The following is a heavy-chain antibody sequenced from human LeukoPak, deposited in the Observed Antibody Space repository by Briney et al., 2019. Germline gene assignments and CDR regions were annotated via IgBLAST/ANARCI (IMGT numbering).Heavy chain of an antibody. CDR2: IYSGGST. D-gene: IGHD6-13*01. Sequence: GGSLRLSCAASEFSVGSNYMTWVRQAPGKGLGWVSLIYSGGSTYYADSVKGRFTISRDNSKNTLYLQMNSLRAEDTAVYYCAKDGLYSSSWYVDYWGQGTLVTVPS. CDR3: AKDGLYSSSWYVDY. J-gene: IGHJ4*02. V-gene: IGHV3-66*01. CDR1: EFSVGSNY.